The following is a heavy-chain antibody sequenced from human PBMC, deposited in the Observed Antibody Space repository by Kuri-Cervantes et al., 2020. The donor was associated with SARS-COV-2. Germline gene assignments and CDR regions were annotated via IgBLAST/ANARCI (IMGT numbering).Heavy chain of an antibody. J-gene: IGHJ5*02. V-gene: IGHV3-23*01. CDR1: GFTFHDYG. CDR3: AKPATVTTRYWFDP. Sequence: GESLKISCAASGFTFHDYGMSWVRQAPGKGLEWVSAISGSGGSTYYADSVKGRFTISRDNSKNTLYLQMNSLRAEDTAVYYCAKPATVTTRYWFDPWGQGTLVTVSS. D-gene: IGHD4-11*01. CDR2: ISGSGGST.